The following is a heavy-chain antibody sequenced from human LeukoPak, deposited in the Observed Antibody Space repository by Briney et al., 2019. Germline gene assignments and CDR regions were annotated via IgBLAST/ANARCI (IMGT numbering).Heavy chain of an antibody. D-gene: IGHD1-26*01. V-gene: IGHV4-34*01. CDR2: INYSGNS. J-gene: IGHJ6*03. CDR3: ARKPKYSGRDYMDV. CDR1: GGTFSGYY. Sequence: SETLSLTCGVHGGTFSGYYWSWIRQSPGKGLEWIGHINYSGNSNYNPSLKSRVTLSVDTSKNQFSLRLSSVTAADTGLYYCARKPKYSGRDYMDVWGKGTTVTVSS.